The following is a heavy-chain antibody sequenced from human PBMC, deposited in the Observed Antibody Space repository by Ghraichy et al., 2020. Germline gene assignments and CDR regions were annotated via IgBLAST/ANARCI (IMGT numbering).Heavy chain of an antibody. J-gene: IGHJ6*02. D-gene: IGHD6-13*01. Sequence: SETLSLTCTVSGGSISSSSYYWGWIRQPPGKGLEWIGSIYYSGSTYYNPSLKSRVTISVDTSKNQFSLKLSSVTAADTAVYYCARSKSAAAGTFPPYYYYYYGMDVWGQGTTVTVSS. CDR2: IYYSGST. V-gene: IGHV4-39*01. CDR1: GGSISSSSYY. CDR3: ARSKSAAAGTFPPYYYYYYGMDV.